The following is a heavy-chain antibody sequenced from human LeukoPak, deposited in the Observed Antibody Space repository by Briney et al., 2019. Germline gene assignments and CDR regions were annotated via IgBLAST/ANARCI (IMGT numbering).Heavy chain of an antibody. J-gene: IGHJ3*02. CDR1: GGSISSYY. Sequence: SETLSLTCTVSGGSISSYYWSWIWQPPGKGLEWVGYIYYSGSTNYNPSLKSRVTISVDTSKNQFSLKLSSVTAADTAVYYCARRVSEGAINAFDIWGQGTMVTVSS. V-gene: IGHV4-59*08. CDR3: ARRVSEGAINAFDI. D-gene: IGHD3-10*01. CDR2: IYYSGST.